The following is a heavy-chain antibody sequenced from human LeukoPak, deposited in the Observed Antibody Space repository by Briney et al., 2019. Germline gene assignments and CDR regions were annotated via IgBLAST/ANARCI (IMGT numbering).Heavy chain of an antibody. D-gene: IGHD3-22*01. CDR2: ISWNSGSI. CDR3: AKSPKDSGYYEPIDY. V-gene: IGHV3-9*01. J-gene: IGHJ4*02. Sequence: GGSLRLSCAASGFTFDDYAMHWVRQAPGKGLGWVSGISWNSGSIDYADSVKGRFTISRDNTKNSLYLQMNSLRAEDTALYYCAKSPKDSGYYEPIDYWGQGTLVTVSS. CDR1: GFTFDDYA.